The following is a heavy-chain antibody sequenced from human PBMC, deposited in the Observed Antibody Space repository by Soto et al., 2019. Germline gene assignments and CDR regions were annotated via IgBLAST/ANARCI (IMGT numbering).Heavy chain of an antibody. V-gene: IGHV1-3*01. CDR3: AREGWMGTFDY. CDR1: GYTFTGYA. D-gene: IGHD5-12*01. Sequence: ASVKVSCKASGYTFTGYAMHWVRQAPGQRLEWMGWINAGNGNTKYSQKFQGRVTITRDTSASTAYMELSSLRSEDTAVYYCAREGWMGTFDYWGQGALVTVSS. CDR2: INAGNGNT. J-gene: IGHJ4*02.